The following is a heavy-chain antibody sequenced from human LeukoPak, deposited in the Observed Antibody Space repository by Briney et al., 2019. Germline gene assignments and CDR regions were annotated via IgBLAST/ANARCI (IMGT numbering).Heavy chain of an antibody. D-gene: IGHD3-9*01. J-gene: IGHJ4*02. CDR2: AYYSGST. CDR3: ARLYYDILTGVYYFDY. Sequence: SETLSLTCTVSGGSISGSNYYWAWIRQPPGKTLEWIGSAYYSGSTYYNPPLKGRVTISVDTSKNQFSLKLSSVTAADTAVYYCARLYYDILTGVYYFDYWGQGTLVTVSP. V-gene: IGHV4-39*07. CDR1: GGSISGSNYY.